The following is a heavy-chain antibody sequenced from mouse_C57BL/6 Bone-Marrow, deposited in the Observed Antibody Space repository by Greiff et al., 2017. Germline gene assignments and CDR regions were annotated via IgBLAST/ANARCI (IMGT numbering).Heavy chain of an antibody. Sequence: EVNLVESEGGLVQPGSSMKLSCTASGFTFSDYYMAWVRQVPEKGLEWVANINYDGSSTYYLDSLKSRFIISRDNAKNILYLQMSSLKSEDTATYYCARERQLRPLGYAMDYWGQGTSVTVSS. CDR2: INYDGSST. CDR3: ARERQLRPLGYAMDY. J-gene: IGHJ4*01. CDR1: GFTFSDYY. V-gene: IGHV5-16*01. D-gene: IGHD3-2*02.